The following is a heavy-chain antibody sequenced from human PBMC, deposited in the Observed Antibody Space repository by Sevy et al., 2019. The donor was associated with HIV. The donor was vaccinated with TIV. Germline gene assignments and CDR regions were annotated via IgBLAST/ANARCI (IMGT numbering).Heavy chain of an antibody. J-gene: IGHJ4*01. CDR3: ARATGMAVAGTGRYFDF. D-gene: IGHD6-19*01. CDR2: ISTYNGNT. Sequence: ASVKVSCKISGYKVDMYGIAWVRQAPGQGLEWMGWISTYNGNTNYAQNFHGRVTMTTDTSTSVVYMELGGLRPDDTAVYYCARATGMAVAGTGRYFDFWGQGTLVTVSS. CDR1: GYKVDMYG. V-gene: IGHV1-18*04.